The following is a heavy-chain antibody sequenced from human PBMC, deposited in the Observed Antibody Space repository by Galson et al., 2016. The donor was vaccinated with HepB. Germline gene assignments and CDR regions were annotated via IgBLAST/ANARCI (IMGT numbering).Heavy chain of an antibody. CDR2: IYSGGTT. D-gene: IGHD1-26*01. CDR1: GFTFSSYS. CDR3: AGLSGSYYFGMDV. V-gene: IGHV3-53*01. J-gene: IGHJ6*02. Sequence: SLRLSCAASGFTFSSYSMNRVRQAPGEGLEWVSVIYSGGTTYYAGSVKGRFTISRDNSKNTLYLQMNSLRAEDTAVYYCAGLSGSYYFGMDVWGQGTTVTVSS.